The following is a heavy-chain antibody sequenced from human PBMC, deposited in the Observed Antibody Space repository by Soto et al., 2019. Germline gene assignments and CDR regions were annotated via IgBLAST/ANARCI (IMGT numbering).Heavy chain of an antibody. CDR2: IYYGGSP. CDR3: ARSYDSSGYPLYFDY. Sequence: SETLSLTCTVSGGSISSYYWSWIRQPPGKGLEWVGYIYYGGSPNYNPSLRSRVTISLDTSRNQFSLKLSSVTAADTAVYYCARSYDSSGYPLYFDYWGQGTLVTVSS. CDR1: GGSISSYY. V-gene: IGHV4-59*01. D-gene: IGHD3-22*01. J-gene: IGHJ4*02.